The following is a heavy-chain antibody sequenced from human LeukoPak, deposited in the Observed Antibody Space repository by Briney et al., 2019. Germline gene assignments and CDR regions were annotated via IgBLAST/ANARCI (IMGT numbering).Heavy chain of an antibody. J-gene: IGHJ4*02. D-gene: IGHD4-17*01. CDR1: GFTFSSYS. Sequence: SGGSPRLSCAASGFTFSSYSLNWVRQAPGKGLEWVSSISSSSSYIYYADSVKGRFTISRDNAKNSLYLQMNSLRAEDTAVYYCAYHIDYGAVIFDYWGQGTLVTVSS. V-gene: IGHV3-21*01. CDR2: ISSSSSYI. CDR3: AYHIDYGAVIFDY.